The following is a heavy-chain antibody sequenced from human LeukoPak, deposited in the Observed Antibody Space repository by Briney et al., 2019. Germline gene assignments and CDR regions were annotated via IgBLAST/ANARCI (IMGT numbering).Heavy chain of an antibody. V-gene: IGHV3-9*01. J-gene: IGHJ4*02. D-gene: IGHD6-13*01. Sequence: GGSLRLSCAASGFTFDDYAMHWVRQAPGKGLEWVSGISWNSGSIGYADSVKGRFTISRDNAKNSLYLQMNSLRAEDTALYYCAKVGVAAAGPFDYWGQGTLVTLSS. CDR2: ISWNSGSI. CDR1: GFTFDDYA. CDR3: AKVGVAAAGPFDY.